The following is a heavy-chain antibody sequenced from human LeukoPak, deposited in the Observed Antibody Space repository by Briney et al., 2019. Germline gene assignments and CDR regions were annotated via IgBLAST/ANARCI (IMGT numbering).Heavy chain of an antibody. V-gene: IGHV4-39*01. CDR2: IYYGGST. CDR1: GGSISSSSYY. D-gene: IGHD6-13*01. CDR3: ARQQLVRLFDY. Sequence: NPSETLFLTCTVSGGSISSSSYYWGWIRQPPGKGLEWIGSIYYGGSTYYNPSLKSRVTISVDTSKNQFTLKLSSVTAADTAVYYCARQQLVRLFDYWGQGTLVTVSS. J-gene: IGHJ4*02.